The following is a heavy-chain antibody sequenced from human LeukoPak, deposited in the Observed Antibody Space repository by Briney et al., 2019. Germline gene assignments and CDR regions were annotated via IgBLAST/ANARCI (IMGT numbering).Heavy chain of an antibody. V-gene: IGHV1-69*05. CDR1: GGTFYSNG. CDR2: TNPITGSP. J-gene: IGHJ6*03. CDR3: ARDSRDLEDNYYYLDV. D-gene: IGHD2-21*01. Sequence: ASVKVSCKASGGTFYSNGFTWVRQAPGQGLEWMGETNPITGSPNYAQKFQGRFSISTDESTSTFYTELRSLRSEDTAVYYCARDSRDLEDNYYYLDVWGKGTTVTVYS.